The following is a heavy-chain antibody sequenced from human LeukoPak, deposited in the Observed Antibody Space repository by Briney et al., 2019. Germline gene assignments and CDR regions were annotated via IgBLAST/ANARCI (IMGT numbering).Heavy chain of an antibody. Sequence: SETLSLTCTVSGGSISSYYWSWIRQPPGKGLEWIGSIYHSGSTYYNPALKSRVTISVDTSKNQFSLKLSSVTAADTAVYYCARGLAASPLGYYYYMDVWGKGTTVTVSS. CDR3: ARGLAASPLGYYYYMDV. D-gene: IGHD3-16*01. J-gene: IGHJ6*03. CDR2: IYHSGST. V-gene: IGHV4-38-2*02. CDR1: GGSISSYY.